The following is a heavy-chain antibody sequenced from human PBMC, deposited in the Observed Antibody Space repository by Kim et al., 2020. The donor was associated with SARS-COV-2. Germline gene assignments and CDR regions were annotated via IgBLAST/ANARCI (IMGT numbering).Heavy chain of an antibody. CDR3: ARVQETFRYYYDSSGYYMGAFDI. Sequence: SETLSLTCTVSGGSISSYYWSWIRQPPGKGLEWIGYIYYSGSTNYNPSLKSRVTISVDTSKNQFSLKLSSVTAADTAVYYCARVQETFRYYYDSSGYYMGAFDIWGQGTMVTVSS. D-gene: IGHD3-22*01. V-gene: IGHV4-59*08. CDR2: IYYSGST. J-gene: IGHJ3*02. CDR1: GGSISSYY.